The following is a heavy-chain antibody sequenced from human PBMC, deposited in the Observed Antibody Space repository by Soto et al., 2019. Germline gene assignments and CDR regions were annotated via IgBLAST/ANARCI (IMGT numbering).Heavy chain of an antibody. D-gene: IGHD3-3*01. CDR2: IKSKTDGGTT. V-gene: IGHV3-15*01. CDR1: GFTFSNAW. CDR3: TTGSYDFWSGYDAFDI. J-gene: IGHJ3*02. Sequence: GGSLRLSCAASGFTFSNAWMSWVRQAPGKGLEWVGRIKSKTDGGTTDYAAPVKGRFTITRDDSKNTLYLQMNSLKTEDTAVYYCTTGSYDFWSGYDAFDIWGKGTMVTVSS.